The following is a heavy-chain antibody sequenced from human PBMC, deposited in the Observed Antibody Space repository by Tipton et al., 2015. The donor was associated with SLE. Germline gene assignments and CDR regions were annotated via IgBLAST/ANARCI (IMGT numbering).Heavy chain of an antibody. CDR3: ARLRGVGSSSWYYFDC. D-gene: IGHD6-13*01. J-gene: IGHJ4*02. CDR1: GGSISSSSYY. V-gene: IGHV4-39*01. CDR2: IYKSGTT. Sequence: LRLSCTVSGGSISSSSYYWGWIRQPPGKGLEWIGSIYKSGTTYYNPSLKSRVTISVDTSKNQFSLKLSSVTAADTSLYYCARLRGVGSSSWYYFDCWGQGILVTVSS.